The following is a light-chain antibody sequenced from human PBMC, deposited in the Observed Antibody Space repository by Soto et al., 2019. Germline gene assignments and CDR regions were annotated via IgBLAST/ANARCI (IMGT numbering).Light chain of an antibody. Sequence: QSVLTQSPSASASLGASVKLTCTLSSGHSSYAIAWHQKQPGKGPRYLMDLNNDGSHTKGDGIPDRFSGSSSGADRYLIISSLQAEDDADYYCQTWGTGFQFFGGVTLLPVL. CDR3: QTWGTGFQF. J-gene: IGLJ7*01. V-gene: IGLV4-69*01. CDR1: SGHSSYA. CDR2: LNNDGSH.